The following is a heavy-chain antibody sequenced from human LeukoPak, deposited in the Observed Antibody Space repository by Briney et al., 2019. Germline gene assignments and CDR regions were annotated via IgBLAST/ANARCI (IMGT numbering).Heavy chain of an antibody. CDR2: IYYRVTS. D-gene: IGHD3-10*01. J-gene: IGHJ4*02. CDR1: GDSISTYY. CDR3: ARAVGGDGSGSL. V-gene: IGHV4-59*01. Sequence: PSETLSLTCTVSGDSISTYYWSWIRQPPGKGLEWIGYIYYRVTSDYNPSLKSRVTMSVDMSTRQISLKLSSVTAADTAVYYCARAVGGDGSGSLWGPGALVTVSS.